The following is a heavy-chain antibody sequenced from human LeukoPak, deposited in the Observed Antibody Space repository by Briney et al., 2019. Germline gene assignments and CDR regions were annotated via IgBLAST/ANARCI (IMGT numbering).Heavy chain of an antibody. Sequence: PSETLSLTCTVSGGSISSGNYHWSWIRQPAGKGLEWIGRICTGGSTNYNPSFKSRLTISIDKSKNQFSLKLTSVTAADSAVYFCARGPLLGDDYDPPFRYWGQGTLVTVSS. D-gene: IGHD4/OR15-4a*01. CDR1: GGSISSGNYH. CDR3: ARGPLLGDDYDPPFRY. V-gene: IGHV4-61*02. CDR2: ICTGGST. J-gene: IGHJ4*02.